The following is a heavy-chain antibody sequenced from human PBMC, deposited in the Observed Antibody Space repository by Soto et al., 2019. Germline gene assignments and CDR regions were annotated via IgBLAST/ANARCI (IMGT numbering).Heavy chain of an antibody. V-gene: IGHV1-69*13. CDR3: ARGRGTMVRGMMVGGMDV. CDR2: IIPIFGTA. CDR1: GGTFSSYA. Sequence: SVKVSCKASGGTFSSYAISWVRQAPGQGLEWMGGIIPIFGTANYAQKFQGRVTITADESTSTAYMELSSLRSEDTAVYYCARGRGTMVRGMMVGGMDVWGQGTTVTVSS. D-gene: IGHD3-10*01. J-gene: IGHJ6*02.